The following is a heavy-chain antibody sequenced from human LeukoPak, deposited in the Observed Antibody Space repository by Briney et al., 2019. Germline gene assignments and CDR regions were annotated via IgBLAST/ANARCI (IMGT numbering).Heavy chain of an antibody. J-gene: IGHJ3*02. CDR1: GFTFSSYS. CDR3: ARGVTIFGVVIMERAFDI. D-gene: IGHD3-3*01. V-gene: IGHV3-21*01. CDR2: ISSSSSYI. Sequence: PGGSLRLSCAASGFTFSSYSMNWVRQAPGKGLEWVPSISSSSSYIYYADSVKGRFTISRDNAKNSLYLQMNSLRAEDTAVYYCARGVTIFGVVIMERAFDIWGQGTMVTVSS.